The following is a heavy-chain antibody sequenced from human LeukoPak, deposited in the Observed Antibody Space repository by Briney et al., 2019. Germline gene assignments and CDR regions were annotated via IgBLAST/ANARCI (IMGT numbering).Heavy chain of an antibody. V-gene: IGHV4-61*02. CDR1: GGSIKSGSYY. CDR3: ARKGTLGDAFDI. J-gene: IGHJ3*02. D-gene: IGHD3-16*01. CDR2: VYASGST. Sequence: PSETLSLTCTVSGGSIKSGSYYWGWIRQPARKGLEWIGRVYASGSTNYDPSLKSRVTMSIDTSKNQFSLNLNSVTAADTAVYYCARKGTLGDAFDIWGQGTMVTVSS.